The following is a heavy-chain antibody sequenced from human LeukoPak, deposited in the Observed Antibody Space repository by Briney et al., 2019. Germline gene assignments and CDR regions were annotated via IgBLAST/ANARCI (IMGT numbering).Heavy chain of an antibody. Sequence: VGALRLSRAASVLSFSSYGMHWVRPAPGRGVEGVAVISYDGSNKHYAHSVKGRFTIPRDNSKNTLYLQMNSWRAEDTAVYYCAQRAYYHYGMDVWGKGTTVTVSS. CDR3: AQRAYYHYGMDV. CDR2: ISYDGSNK. J-gene: IGHJ6*04. V-gene: IGHV3-30*03. CDR1: VLSFSSYG.